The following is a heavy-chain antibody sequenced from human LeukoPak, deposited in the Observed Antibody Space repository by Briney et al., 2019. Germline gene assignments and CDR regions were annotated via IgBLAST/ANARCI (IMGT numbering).Heavy chain of an antibody. CDR3: ARDLGYGGNDAYFDY. J-gene: IGHJ4*02. V-gene: IGHV4-38-2*02. CDR1: GYSISSGYY. CDR2: ISDSGSA. Sequence: SETLSLTCAVSGYSISSGYYWGWIRQPPRKGLEWIGSISDSGSAYYNPSLKSRVVISVDPSKKQFSLKLSSVTAADTAVYYCARDLGYGGNDAYFDYWGQGTLVTVSS. D-gene: IGHD4-23*01.